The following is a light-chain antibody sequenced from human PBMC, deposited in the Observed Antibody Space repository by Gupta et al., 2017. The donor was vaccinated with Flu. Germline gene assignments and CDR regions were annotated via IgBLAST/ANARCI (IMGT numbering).Light chain of an antibody. CDR1: RFNSGNNY. V-gene: IGLV1-51*02. Sequence: TVTISCAGNRFNSGNNYVSWYQQLPGTAPKLHIYENNKRPSGIPDRCSGSKSGTSATLGITGLQTGDEADYYCGTWDSSRSAAVFGGGTKLTVL. J-gene: IGLJ3*02. CDR2: ENN. CDR3: GTWDSSRSAAV.